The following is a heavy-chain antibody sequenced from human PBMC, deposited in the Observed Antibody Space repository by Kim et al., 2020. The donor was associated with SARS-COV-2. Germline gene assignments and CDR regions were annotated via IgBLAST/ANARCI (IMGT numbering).Heavy chain of an antibody. Sequence: GGSLRLSCAASGFTFSSYEMNWVRQAPGKGLEWVSYISSSGSTIYYADSVKGRFTISRDNAKNSLYLQMNSLRAEDTAVYYCASSMNPRKLPFDYWGQGTLVTVSS. D-gene: IGHD3-22*01. J-gene: IGHJ4*02. CDR3: ASSMNPRKLPFDY. CDR2: ISSSGSTI. V-gene: IGHV3-48*03. CDR1: GFTFSSYE.